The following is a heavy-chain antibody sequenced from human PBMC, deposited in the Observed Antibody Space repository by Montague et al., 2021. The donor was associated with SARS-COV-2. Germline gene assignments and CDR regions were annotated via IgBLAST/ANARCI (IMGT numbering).Heavy chain of an antibody. Sequence: SETLSLTCTVSGGSISSSSYYWGWIRQPPGKGLEWIGSIYYSVSTYYNPSLKSRVTISVDTSKNHFSLKLSSVTAADTAVYYCARESGSGCYLVYWGQGTLVTVSS. D-gene: IGHD3-10*01. V-gene: IGHV4-39*02. CDR2: IYYSVST. CDR1: GGSISSSSYY. CDR3: ARESGSGCYLVY. J-gene: IGHJ4*02.